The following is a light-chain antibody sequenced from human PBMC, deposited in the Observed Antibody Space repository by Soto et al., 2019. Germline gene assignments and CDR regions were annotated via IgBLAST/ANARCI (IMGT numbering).Light chain of an antibody. CDR1: SSDVRGYNY. J-gene: IGLJ2*01. Sequence: QSVLTQPASVSGSPGQSNTISCTGTSSDVRGYNYVSWYQQHPGKAPKLMIYDVSYRPSGVSNRFSGSKSGNTASLTISGLQAEDEADYYCTSYTSSSTLEVFGGGTKLTVL. CDR3: TSYTSSSTLEV. CDR2: DVS. V-gene: IGLV2-14*01.